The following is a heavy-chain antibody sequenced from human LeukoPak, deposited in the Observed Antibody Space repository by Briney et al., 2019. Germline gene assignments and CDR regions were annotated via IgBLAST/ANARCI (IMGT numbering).Heavy chain of an antibody. J-gene: IGHJ4*02. CDR2: ISVKSGNT. CDR1: GYTFTNYG. V-gene: IGHV1-18*01. D-gene: IGHD1-26*01. Sequence: ASVKVSCKASGYTFTNYGISWVRQAPGQGLEWMGWISVKSGNTDYAQNLQGRVTMTADTSTSTVYMELRSLRSDDTAVYYCARDRSNSDYWGQGTLVTVSS. CDR3: ARDRSNSDY.